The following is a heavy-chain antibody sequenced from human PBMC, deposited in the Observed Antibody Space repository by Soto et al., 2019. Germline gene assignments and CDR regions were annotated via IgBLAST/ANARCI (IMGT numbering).Heavy chain of an antibody. Sequence: EVLLVESGGGLVQPGGFQRLSCAASGFTFSSYSMDWVRQAPGKGLEWVSYISRSSSTIYYADSVKGRFTISRDNAKNSLYLQMNGLRAEDTAVYYCARDDAAGWFDPWGQGTLVTVSS. CDR2: ISRSSSTI. V-gene: IGHV3-48*01. J-gene: IGHJ5*02. CDR1: GFTFSSYS. CDR3: ARDDAAGWFDP. D-gene: IGHD3-10*01.